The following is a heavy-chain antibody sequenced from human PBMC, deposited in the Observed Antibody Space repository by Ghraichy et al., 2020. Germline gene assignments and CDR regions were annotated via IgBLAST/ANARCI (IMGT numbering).Heavy chain of an antibody. CDR1: GFTFSSYA. Sequence: GESLNISCAASGFTFSSYAMSWVRQAPGKGLEWVSAISGSGGSTYYADSVKGRFTISRDNSKNTLYLQMNSLRAEDTAVYYCATILYPQLDAFDIWGQGTMVTVSS. CDR3: ATILYPQLDAFDI. V-gene: IGHV3-23*01. D-gene: IGHD3-10*01. CDR2: ISGSGGST. J-gene: IGHJ3*02.